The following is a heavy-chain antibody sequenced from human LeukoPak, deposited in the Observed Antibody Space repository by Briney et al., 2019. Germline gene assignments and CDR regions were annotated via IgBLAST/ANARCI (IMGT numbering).Heavy chain of an antibody. J-gene: IGHJ4*02. CDR3: AKDPRYDKDLDYFDY. CDR1: GFTFSNYV. CDR2: ISDSGGYT. Sequence: GGSLRLSCAVSGFTFSNYVMSWVRQAPGKGLEWVSTISDSGGYTYYADSVKGRFTISRDNSKNTLYLQMNSLRAEDTAVYYCAKDPRYDKDLDYFDYWGQGTLVTVSS. V-gene: IGHV3-23*01. D-gene: IGHD3-22*01.